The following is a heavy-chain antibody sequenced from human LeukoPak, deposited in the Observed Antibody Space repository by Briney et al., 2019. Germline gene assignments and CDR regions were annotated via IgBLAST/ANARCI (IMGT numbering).Heavy chain of an antibody. D-gene: IGHD3-3*02. CDR1: GYSFTNW. CDR2: IYPGDSDT. V-gene: IGHV5-51*01. CDR3: ARHWPSAFAFAAFDI. J-gene: IGHJ3*02. Sequence: GESLKISCKGSGYSFTNWIGWVRQMPGQGLEWIGIIYPGDSDTRYSPSFQGQVTISADKSICTAYLQWSSLRASDTAMYYCARHWPSAFAFAAFDIWGQGTMVTVSS.